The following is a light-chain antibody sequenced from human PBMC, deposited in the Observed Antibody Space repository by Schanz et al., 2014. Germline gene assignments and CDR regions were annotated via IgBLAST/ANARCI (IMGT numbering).Light chain of an antibody. CDR3: SSFTSSNTLL. CDR1: SSDVGSYNL. J-gene: IGLJ2*01. CDR2: EGS. Sequence: QSVLTQPASVSGSPGQSITISCTGTSSDVGSYNLVSWYQHHPGKAPKLMIYEGSKRPSGVSNRFSGSKSGNTASLTISGLQAEDEADYYCSSFTSSNTLLFGGGTKLTVL. V-gene: IGLV2-14*02.